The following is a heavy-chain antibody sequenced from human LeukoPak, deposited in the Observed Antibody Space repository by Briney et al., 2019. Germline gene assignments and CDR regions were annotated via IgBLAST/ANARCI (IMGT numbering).Heavy chain of an antibody. Sequence: GRSLRLSCAASGFTFSSHGMHWVRQAPGKGLEWVAVISYDGSNKYYADSVKGRFTISRDNSKNTLYLQMNSLRAEDTAVYYSAKDSGGYTYVFDYWGQGTLVTVSS. CDR3: AKDSGGYTYVFDY. V-gene: IGHV3-30*18. CDR1: GFTFSSHG. CDR2: ISYDGSNK. J-gene: IGHJ4*02. D-gene: IGHD5-18*01.